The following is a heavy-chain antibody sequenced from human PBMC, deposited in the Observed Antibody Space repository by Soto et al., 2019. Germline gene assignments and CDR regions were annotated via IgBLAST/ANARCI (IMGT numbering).Heavy chain of an antibody. CDR1: GGSISSGGYY. J-gene: IGHJ4*02. CDR2: IYYSGST. V-gene: IGHV4-31*03. Sequence: QVQLQESGPGLVKPSQTLSLTCTVSGGSISSGGYYWSWIRQHPGKGLEWIGYIYYSGSTYYNPSIKSRVTISVDTSKNQFSLKLSSVTAADTAVYYCARGSVLAATLFDYWGQGTLVTVSS. CDR3: ARGSVLAATLFDY. D-gene: IGHD2-15*01.